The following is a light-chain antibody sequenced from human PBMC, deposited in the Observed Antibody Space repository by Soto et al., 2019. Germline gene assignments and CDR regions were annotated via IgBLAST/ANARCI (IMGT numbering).Light chain of an antibody. CDR3: SSYTSSSTLDV. Sequence: QSVLTQPASVSGSPGQSITISCIGTSSDVGGYNYVSWYQQHPGKAPKLMIYDVSNRPSGVSNRFSGSKSGNTASLTVSGLQAEDEADYYCSSYTSSSTLDVFGTGTKVTVL. CDR2: DVS. CDR1: SSDVGGYNY. J-gene: IGLJ1*01. V-gene: IGLV2-14*01.